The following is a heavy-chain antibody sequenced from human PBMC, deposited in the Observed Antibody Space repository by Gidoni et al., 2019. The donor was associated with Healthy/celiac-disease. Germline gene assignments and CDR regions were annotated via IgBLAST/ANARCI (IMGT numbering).Heavy chain of an antibody. CDR1: VYSFTSYW. Sequence: EVQLVQSGAEVKKPGESLTISCKGSVYSFTSYWIGWVRQMPGKGLGWMGIIYPGDSDTRYSPSFQGQVTISADKSISTAYLQWSSLKASDTAMYYCARHLVVGAASDAFDIWGQGTMVTVSS. V-gene: IGHV5-51*01. J-gene: IGHJ3*02. CDR3: ARHLVVGAASDAFDI. D-gene: IGHD2-15*01. CDR2: IYPGDSDT.